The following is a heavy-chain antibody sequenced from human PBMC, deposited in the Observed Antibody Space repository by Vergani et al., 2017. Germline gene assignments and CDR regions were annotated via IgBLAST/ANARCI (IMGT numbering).Heavy chain of an antibody. CDR2: ISYDGTQK. J-gene: IGHJ1*01. CDR1: GFTSSYYG. D-gene: IGHD1-1*01. CDR3: ATKSCGTPGCQIGYFRE. Sequence: VQLLESGGGLVQPGGSLRLPCVVSGFTSSYYGMHWVRQAPGKGLEWVAVISYDGTQKYYADSVKGRFTISRDNSKSTLYLQMNSLRTEDTAVYYCATKSCGTPGCQIGYFREWGQGTLVTVSS. V-gene: IGHV3-30*03.